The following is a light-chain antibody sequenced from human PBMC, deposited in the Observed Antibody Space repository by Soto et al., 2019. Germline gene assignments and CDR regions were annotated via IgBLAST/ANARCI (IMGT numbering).Light chain of an antibody. V-gene: IGKV1-39*01. J-gene: IGKJ5*01. CDR2: AAS. CDR3: QQSYSPPPIT. Sequence: DIQMTQSPSSRSASVGDRVTITCRASQSIGRFLNWYQQKPGKAPALLVYAASSLQSGVPSRFSGSGSGTDFTLTINSLQPEDFATYYCQQSYSPPPITFGQGTRLEIK. CDR1: QSIGRF.